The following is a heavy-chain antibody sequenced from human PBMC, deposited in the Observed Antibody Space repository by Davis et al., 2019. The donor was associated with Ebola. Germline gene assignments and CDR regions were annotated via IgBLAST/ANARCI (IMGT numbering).Heavy chain of an antibody. V-gene: IGHV4-34*01. CDR3: ARVIRYYYYYGMDV. CDR2: INHSGST. Sequence: SQTLSHTCAVYGRSFSGYYWSWIRQPPGKGLEWIGEINHSGSTNYNPSLKSRVTISVDTSKNQFSLKLSSVTAADTAVYYCARVIRYYYYYGMDVWGQGTTVTVSS. D-gene: IGHD3-10*01. J-gene: IGHJ6*02. CDR1: GRSFSGYY.